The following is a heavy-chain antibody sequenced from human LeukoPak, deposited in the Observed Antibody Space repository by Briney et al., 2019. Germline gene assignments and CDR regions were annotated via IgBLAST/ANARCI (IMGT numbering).Heavy chain of an antibody. CDR1: GGSISSYY. CDR2: IYYSGST. Sequence: PSETLSLTCTVSGGSISSYYWSWIRQPPGKGLEWIGYIYYSGSTNYNPSLKSRVTISVDTSKNQFSLELSSVTAADTAVYYCAREDWVSPGTFDYWGQGTLVTVSS. D-gene: IGHD3/OR15-3a*01. V-gene: IGHV4-59*12. J-gene: IGHJ4*02. CDR3: AREDWVSPGTFDY.